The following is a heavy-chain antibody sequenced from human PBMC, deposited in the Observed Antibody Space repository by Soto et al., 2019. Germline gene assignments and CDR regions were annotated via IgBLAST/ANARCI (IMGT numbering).Heavy chain of an antibody. V-gene: IGHV3-7*03. D-gene: IGHD3-3*01. Sequence: GGSLRLSCAASGFTFSSYWMSWVRQAPGKGLEWVANIKQDGSEKYYVDSVKGRFTISRDNAKNSLYLQMNSLRAEDTAVYYCARGIILGFWSGYPNWFDPWGQGTLVTVSS. CDR2: IKQDGSEK. CDR3: ARGIILGFWSGYPNWFDP. J-gene: IGHJ5*02. CDR1: GFTFSSYW.